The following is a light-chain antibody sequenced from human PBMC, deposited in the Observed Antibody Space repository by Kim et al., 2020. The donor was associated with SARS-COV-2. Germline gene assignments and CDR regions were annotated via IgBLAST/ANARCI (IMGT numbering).Light chain of an antibody. V-gene: IGKV1-33*01. CDR1: QDITNY. CDR2: DAS. Sequence: SASVGVRVTITCQASQDITNYLNWYQQQPGKAPKLLIYDASILEAGVPSRFSGRGSGTDFSFTITNLQPEDVATYYCQQYHTLISFGQGTRLEIK. CDR3: QQYHTLIS. J-gene: IGKJ5*01.